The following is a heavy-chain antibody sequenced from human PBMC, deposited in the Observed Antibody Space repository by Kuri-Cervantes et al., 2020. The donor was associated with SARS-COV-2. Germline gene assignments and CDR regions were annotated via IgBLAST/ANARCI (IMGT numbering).Heavy chain of an antibody. CDR2: INSDESST. J-gene: IGHJ4*02. CDR3: ASAAGYDFWSGVPENY. Sequence: GSLRLSCAASGFTFSSYWMHWVRQAPGKGLVWVSRINSDESSTSYADSVKGRFTISRDNAKNTLYLQMNSLRAEDTAVYYCASAAGYDFWSGVPENYWGQGTLVTVSS. V-gene: IGHV3-74*01. D-gene: IGHD3-3*01. CDR1: GFTFSSYW.